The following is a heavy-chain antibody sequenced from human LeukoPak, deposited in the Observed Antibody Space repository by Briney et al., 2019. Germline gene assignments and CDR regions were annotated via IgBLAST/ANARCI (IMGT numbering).Heavy chain of an antibody. V-gene: IGHV1-3*01. CDR1: GYTFTSYA. J-gene: IGHJ4*02. CDR3: ARDRMKYREGYYFDY. D-gene: IGHD2-2*01. Sequence: ASVKVSCKASGYTFTSYAMHWVRQAPGQRLEWMGWINAGNGNTKYSQKFQGRVTITRDTSASTAYMELSSPRSEDTAVYYCARDRMKYREGYYFDYWGQGTLVTVSS. CDR2: INAGNGNT.